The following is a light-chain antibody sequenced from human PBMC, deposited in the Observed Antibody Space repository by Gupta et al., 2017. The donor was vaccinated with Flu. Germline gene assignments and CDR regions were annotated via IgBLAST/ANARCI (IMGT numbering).Light chain of an antibody. Sequence: VTPGEPASISCRSSQSLLHSNGYNYFDWYLQKPGQSPQLLIYLGSNRASGVPDRFSGSGSGTDFTLKISRVEAEDVGVYYCMQALQTPYTFGQGTKLEIK. CDR3: MQALQTPYT. CDR1: QSLLHSNGYNY. V-gene: IGKV2-28*01. J-gene: IGKJ2*01. CDR2: LGS.